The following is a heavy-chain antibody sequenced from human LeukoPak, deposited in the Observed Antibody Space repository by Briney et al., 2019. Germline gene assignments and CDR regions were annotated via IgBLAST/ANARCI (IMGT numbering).Heavy chain of an antibody. CDR3: ARAHRVAAAGTGVNY. Sequence: ASVKVSCTASGYTFTGYYMHWVRQAPGQGLGWMGRINPNSGGTNYAQKFQGRVTMTRDTSISTAYMELSRLRSDDTAVYYCARAHRVAAAGTGVNYWGQGTLVTVSS. CDR2: INPNSGGT. J-gene: IGHJ4*02. V-gene: IGHV1-2*06. CDR1: GYTFTGYY. D-gene: IGHD6-13*01.